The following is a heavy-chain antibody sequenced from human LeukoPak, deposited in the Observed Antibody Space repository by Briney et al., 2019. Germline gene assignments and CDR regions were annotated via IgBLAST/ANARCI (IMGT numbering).Heavy chain of an antibody. Sequence: SETLSLTCTVSGGSISSYYWSWIRQPPGKGLEWIGYIYYSGSTNYNPSLKSRVTISVDTSKNQFSLKLSSVTAADTAVYYCARAREELRTTYYFDYWGQGTLVTVSS. CDR3: ARAREELRTTYYFDY. CDR2: IYYSGST. D-gene: IGHD1-26*01. CDR1: GGSISSYY. V-gene: IGHV4-59*01. J-gene: IGHJ4*02.